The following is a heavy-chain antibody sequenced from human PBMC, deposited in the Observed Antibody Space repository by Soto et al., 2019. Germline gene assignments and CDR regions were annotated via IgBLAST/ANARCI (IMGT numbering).Heavy chain of an antibody. CDR1: GFTFSSYA. J-gene: IGHJ4*02. V-gene: IGHV3-30*14. D-gene: IGHD2-21*02. CDR2: ISYDGSNK. CDR3: AKAPCGGDCYSNY. Sequence: QVQLVESGGGVVQPGRSLRLSCAASGFTFSSYAMHWVRQAPGKGLEWVAVISYDGSNKYYADSVKGRFTISRDNSKNTLYRQMNSLRAEDTAVYYCAKAPCGGDCYSNYWGQGTLVTVSS.